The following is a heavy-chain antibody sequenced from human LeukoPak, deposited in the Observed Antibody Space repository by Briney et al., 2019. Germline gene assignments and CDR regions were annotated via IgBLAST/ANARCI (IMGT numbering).Heavy chain of an antibody. J-gene: IGHJ4*02. D-gene: IGHD1-1*01. V-gene: IGHV1-46*01. Sequence: ASVKVSCKASRYSFTSYDIDWVRQAPGQGLEWMGVTNPSGGSTRYAQKFQGRVTMTGDPSTRTVYMELSSLTSDDTAVYYCARGTTDAYWGQGTPVTVSS. CDR1: RYSFTSYD. CDR2: TNPSGGST. CDR3: ARGTTDAY.